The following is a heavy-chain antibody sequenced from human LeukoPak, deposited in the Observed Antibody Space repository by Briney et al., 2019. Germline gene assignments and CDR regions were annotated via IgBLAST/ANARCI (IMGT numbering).Heavy chain of an antibody. CDR2: ISYDGSNK. CDR1: GFTFSSYG. D-gene: IGHD3-16*01. V-gene: IGHV3-30*03. J-gene: IGHJ4*02. Sequence: PGRSLRLSCAASGFTFSSYGMHWVRQAPGKGLEWVAVISYDGSNKYYADSVKGRFTISRDNSKNTLYLQMNSLKTEDTAVFYCTTVSGWGFFDCWGQGTLVTVSS. CDR3: TTVSGWGFFDC.